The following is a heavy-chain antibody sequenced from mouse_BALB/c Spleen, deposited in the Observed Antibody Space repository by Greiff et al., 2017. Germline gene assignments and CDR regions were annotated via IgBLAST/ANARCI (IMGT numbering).Heavy chain of an antibody. D-gene: IGHD2-14*01. Sequence: VQLQQPGAELVKPGASVKLSCKASGYTFTSYWMHWVKQRPGQGLEWIGEINPSNGRTNYNEKFKSKATLTVDKSSSTAYMQLSSLTSEDSAVYYCARPFRYDYLDYWGQGTTLTVSS. CDR3: ARPFRYDYLDY. V-gene: IGHV1S81*02. J-gene: IGHJ2*01. CDR2: INPSNGRT. CDR1: GYTFTSYW.